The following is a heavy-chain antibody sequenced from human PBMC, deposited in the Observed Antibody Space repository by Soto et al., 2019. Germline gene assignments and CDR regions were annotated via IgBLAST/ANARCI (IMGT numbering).Heavy chain of an antibody. CDR2: INAGNGNT. Sequence: ASVKVSCKASGYTFTSYAMHWVRQAPGQRLEWMGGINAGNGNTKYSQKFQGRVTITRDTSASTAYMELSSLRSEDTAVYYCARAPLAVAGNFDYRGQGPLVTLSS. J-gene: IGHJ4*02. CDR1: GYTFTSYA. D-gene: IGHD6-19*01. CDR3: ARAPLAVAGNFDY. V-gene: IGHV1-3*01.